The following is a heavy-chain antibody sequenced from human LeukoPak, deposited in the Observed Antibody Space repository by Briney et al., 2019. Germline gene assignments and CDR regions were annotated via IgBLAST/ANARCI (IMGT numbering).Heavy chain of an antibody. Sequence: GASVKVSCKASGYTFTSYDINRVRQATGQGLEWMGWMNPNSGNTGYAQKFQGRVTITRNTSISTAYMELSSLRSEDTAVYYCARGSRNWGAFDIWGQGTMVTVSS. J-gene: IGHJ3*02. CDR3: ARGSRNWGAFDI. CDR1: GYTFTSYD. CDR2: MNPNSGNT. V-gene: IGHV1-8*03. D-gene: IGHD7-27*01.